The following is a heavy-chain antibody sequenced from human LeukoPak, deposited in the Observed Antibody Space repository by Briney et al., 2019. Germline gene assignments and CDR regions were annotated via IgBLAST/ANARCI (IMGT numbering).Heavy chain of an antibody. Sequence: GGSLRLSCAASGFTFSSYSMNWVRQAPGKGLEWVSSISSSSSYIYYADSVKGRFTISRDNAKNSLYLQMNSLRAEDTALYYCARDRGVDYCSGGSCSHYYYYMDVWGKGTTVTISS. D-gene: IGHD2-15*01. CDR3: ARDRGVDYCSGGSCSHYYYYMDV. CDR2: ISSSSSYI. J-gene: IGHJ6*03. CDR1: GFTFSSYS. V-gene: IGHV3-21*01.